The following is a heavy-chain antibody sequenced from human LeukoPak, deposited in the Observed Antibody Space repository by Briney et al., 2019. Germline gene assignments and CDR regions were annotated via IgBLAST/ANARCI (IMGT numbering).Heavy chain of an antibody. J-gene: IGHJ4*02. CDR2: ISSSGSSI. D-gene: IGHD5-12*01. CDR1: GFTFSDYY. Sequence: PGGSLRLSCAASGFTFSDYYMSWIRQAPGKGLEWVSYISSSGSSIYYADSVKGRFTISRDNAKNSLYLQMNSLRAEDTAVYYCARDPGSGYEEHFDYWGQGTLVTVSS. CDR3: ARDPGSGYEEHFDY. V-gene: IGHV3-11*01.